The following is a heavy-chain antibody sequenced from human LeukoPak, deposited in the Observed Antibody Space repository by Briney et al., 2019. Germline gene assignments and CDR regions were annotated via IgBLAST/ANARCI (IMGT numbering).Heavy chain of an antibody. J-gene: IGHJ2*01. Sequence: SEALSLTCTVSGGSISSYYWSWIRQPPGKGLEWIGYIYTSGSTNYNPSLKSGVTISVDTSKNQFSLKLSSVTAADTAVYYCARLPVVVVPAARSWYFDLWGRGTLVTVSS. CDR3: ARLPVVVVPAARSWYFDL. CDR2: IYTSGST. CDR1: GGSISSYY. D-gene: IGHD2-2*01. V-gene: IGHV4-4*09.